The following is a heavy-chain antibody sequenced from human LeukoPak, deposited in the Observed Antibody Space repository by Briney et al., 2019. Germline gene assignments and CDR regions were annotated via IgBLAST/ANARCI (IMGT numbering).Heavy chain of an antibody. CDR2: ISSSSIYI. D-gene: IGHD3-22*01. CDR1: GFTFSSYS. CDR3: ARDLRVVPRAFDI. V-gene: IGHV3-21*01. J-gene: IGHJ3*02. Sequence: PGGSLRLSCAASGFTFSSYSMNWVRQAPGKGLEWVSSISSSSIYIYYADSVKGRFTISRDNAKNSLYLQMNSLRAEDTAVYYCARDLRVVPRAFDIWGQGTMVTVSS.